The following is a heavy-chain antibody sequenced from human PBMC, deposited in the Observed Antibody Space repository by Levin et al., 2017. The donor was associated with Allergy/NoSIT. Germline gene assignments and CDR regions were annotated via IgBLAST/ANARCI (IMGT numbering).Heavy chain of an antibody. V-gene: IGHV1-2*02. J-gene: IGHJ6*02. CDR2: FNPDSGGT. Sequence: ASVKVSCKASGYTFIGYCMHWVRQAPGQGPEWMGWFNPDSGGTNFVQKFQGRVTVTRDTSISTAYMELSGLRPDDTAVYYCARDRGGANYDSHMDVWGQGTTVIVS. D-gene: IGHD5-12*01. CDR3: ARDRGGANYDSHMDV. CDR1: GYTFIGYC.